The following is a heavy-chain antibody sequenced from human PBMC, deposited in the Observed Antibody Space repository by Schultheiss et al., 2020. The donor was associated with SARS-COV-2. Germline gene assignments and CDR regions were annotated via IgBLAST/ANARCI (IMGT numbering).Heavy chain of an antibody. CDR2: IKQDGSEK. CDR3: ASLDDYGDQAYYYYGMDV. D-gene: IGHD4-17*01. J-gene: IGHJ6*02. CDR1: GFTFSTYS. Sequence: GGSLRLSCAASGFTFSTYSMNWVRQAPGKGLEWVANIKQDGSEKYYVDSVKGRFTISRDNAKNSLYLQMNSLRAEDTAVYYCASLDDYGDQAYYYYGMDVWGQGTTVTVSS. V-gene: IGHV3-7*01.